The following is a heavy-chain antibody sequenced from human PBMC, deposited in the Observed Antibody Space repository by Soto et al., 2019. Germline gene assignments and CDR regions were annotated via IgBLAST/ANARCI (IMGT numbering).Heavy chain of an antibody. CDR2: IYYSGST. CDR3: ARAPPSFDFLPGDHIPEYFDY. J-gene: IGHJ4*02. CDR1: GGSISSGDYY. V-gene: IGHV4-31*03. Sequence: QVQLQESGPGLVKPSQSLSLTCTVSGGSISSGDYYWSWIRQHPGEGLEWSGYIYYSGSTYYNPSLKSRVTISVDTDMYQLSQRLRSVPAADTAVYYCARAPPSFDFLPGDHIPEYFDYWGQGTLVSVSS. D-gene: IGHD3-9*01.